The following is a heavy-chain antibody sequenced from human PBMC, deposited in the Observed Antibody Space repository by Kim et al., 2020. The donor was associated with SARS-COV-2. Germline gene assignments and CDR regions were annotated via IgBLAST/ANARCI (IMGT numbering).Heavy chain of an antibody. D-gene: IGHD3-3*01. V-gene: IGHV4-39*01. CDR1: GGTISGSTNN. J-gene: IGHJ4*01. CDR3: ASEAGVVTPDYFDY. CDR2: KYFSGSS. Sequence: SETLSLTCTVSGGTISGSTNNWGWIRQPPGRGLVWNGSKYFSGSSYYNPSLKSRVSIFEDTSKNQYSLKMTSVTDADTAVYSCASEAGVVTPDYFDYWG.